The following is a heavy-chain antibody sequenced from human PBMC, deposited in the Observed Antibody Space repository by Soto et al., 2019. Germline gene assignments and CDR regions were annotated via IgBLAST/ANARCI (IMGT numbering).Heavy chain of an antibody. CDR1: GFTFSMYW. J-gene: IGHJ4*02. CDR2: INGDGTDT. D-gene: IGHD3-16*01. CDR3: AREVGRGSGSYYLDY. V-gene: IGHV3-74*03. Sequence: GGSLRLSCAASGFTFSMYWMHWVRQAPGKGLLCVSRINGDGTDTTYADSVKGRFTISRDNAKNTVYLQMNGLRAEDTAVYYCAREVGRGSGSYYLDYWGQETLVTVYS.